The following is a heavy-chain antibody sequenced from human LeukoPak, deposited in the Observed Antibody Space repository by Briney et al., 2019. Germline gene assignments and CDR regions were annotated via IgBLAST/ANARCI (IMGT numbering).Heavy chain of an antibody. D-gene: IGHD2-2*01. CDR1: VYTFTGYY. CDR3: ARAVYCSSTSCHHDIDY. Sequence: ASVNVSRKASVYTFTGYYMHWVRQAPGQGLEWMGWINPNSGGTNYAQKFQGRVTMTRDTSISTAYMELSRLRSDDTAVYYCARAVYCSSTSCHHDIDYWGQGTLVTVSS. J-gene: IGHJ4*02. V-gene: IGHV1-2*02. CDR2: INPNSGGT.